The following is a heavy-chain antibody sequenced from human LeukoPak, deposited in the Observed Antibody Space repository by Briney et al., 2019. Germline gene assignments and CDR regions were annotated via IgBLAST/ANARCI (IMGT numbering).Heavy chain of an antibody. CDR1: GFSFSGYA. J-gene: IGHJ4*02. D-gene: IGHD3-10*01. CDR3: AKDIGSYYDY. CDR2: IQYDGSKK. V-gene: IGHV3-30*02. Sequence: GGSLRLSCAASGFSFSGYAIHWVRQAPGKGLEWVTFIQYDGSKKYYADSVKGRFTISRDNSKNTLYLEMNSLRAEDTAVYYCAKDIGSYYDYWGQGILVTVSS.